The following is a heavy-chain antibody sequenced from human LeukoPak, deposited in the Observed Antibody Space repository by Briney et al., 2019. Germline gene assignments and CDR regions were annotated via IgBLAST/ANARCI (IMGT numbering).Heavy chain of an antibody. V-gene: IGHV3-9*01. CDR2: ISWNSRTI. CDR1: GFIVDDYA. J-gene: IGHJ6*02. CDR3: AKDKSSTTKYYGMDV. Sequence: GRSLRLSRAASGFIVDDYAMHWVRQAPGKGLEWVSSISWNSRTIAYADSVKGRFTIARDNGKNSLYLQMNSLRSEDTALYYCAKDKSSTTKYYGMDVWGQGTTVTVSS. D-gene: IGHD2/OR15-2a*01.